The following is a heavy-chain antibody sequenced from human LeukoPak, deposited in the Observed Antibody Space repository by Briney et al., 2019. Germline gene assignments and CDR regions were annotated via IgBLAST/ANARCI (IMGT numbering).Heavy chain of an antibody. CDR3: ARDTWNFDY. J-gene: IGHJ4*02. Sequence: GGSLRLSCAASGFTFRSYAMHWVRQAPGQGLEWVAVISYDGSNKYYADSVEGRFTISRDNSKNTLYLQMNSLRAEDTAVYYCARDTWNFDYWGQGNLVTVSS. CDR1: GFTFRSYA. CDR2: ISYDGSNK. D-gene: IGHD1-1*01. V-gene: IGHV3-30*04.